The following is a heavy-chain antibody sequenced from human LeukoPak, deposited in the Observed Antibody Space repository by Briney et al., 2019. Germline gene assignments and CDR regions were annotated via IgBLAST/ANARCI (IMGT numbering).Heavy chain of an antibody. J-gene: IGHJ4*02. CDR2: IYSGGST. D-gene: IGHD2-2*03. CDR1: GFTVSSNY. V-gene: IGHV3-53*01. CDR3: TGLGYCSSTSCPLDY. Sequence: GGSLRLSCAASGFTVSSNYMSWVRQAPGKGLEWVSVIYSGGSTYYADSVKGRFTISRDNSKNTLYLQMNSLRAEDTAVYYCTGLGYCSSTSCPLDYWGQGTLVTVSS.